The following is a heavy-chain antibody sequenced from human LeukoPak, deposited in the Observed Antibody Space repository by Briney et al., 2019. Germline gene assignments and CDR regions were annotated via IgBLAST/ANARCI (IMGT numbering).Heavy chain of an antibody. Sequence: SETLSLTCTVSGGSISSYYWSWIRQPPGKGLEWIGYIYYSGSTNYNPSLKSRVTISVDTSKNQFSLKLSSVTAADTAVYYCARRVDGYNSDYFDYWGQGTLVTVSS. CDR2: IYYSGST. CDR3: ARRVDGYNSDYFDY. V-gene: IGHV4-59*08. J-gene: IGHJ4*02. D-gene: IGHD5-24*01. CDR1: GGSISSYY.